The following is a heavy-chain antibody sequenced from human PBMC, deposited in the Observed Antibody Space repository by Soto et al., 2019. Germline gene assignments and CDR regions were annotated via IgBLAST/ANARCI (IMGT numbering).Heavy chain of an antibody. CDR1: GGSISSYY. CDR2: IYYSGST. J-gene: IGHJ4*02. Sequence: PSETLSLTCTVSGGSISSYYWSWIRQPPGKGLEWIGYIYYSGSTNYNSSLKSRVTISVDTSKNQFSLKLSSVTAADTAVYYCARLGATVLENYFDYWGQGTLVTVSS. CDR3: ARLGATVLENYFDY. V-gene: IGHV4-59*08. D-gene: IGHD4-4*01.